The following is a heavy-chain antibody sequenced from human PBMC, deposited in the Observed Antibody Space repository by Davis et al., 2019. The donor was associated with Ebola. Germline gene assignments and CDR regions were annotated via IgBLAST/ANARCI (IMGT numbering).Heavy chain of an antibody. Sequence: PSETLSLTCTVSGGSISTSYWSWIRQPAGKGLEWIGRVYTSGSTTYNPSLRSRVTILVDTSKNQFSLNLNSVTAADTAVYYCARDVGSGYPYHYYMDVWGKGTTVTVSS. J-gene: IGHJ6*03. CDR1: GGSISTSY. CDR2: VYTSGST. V-gene: IGHV4-4*07. CDR3: ARDVGSGYPYHYYMDV. D-gene: IGHD3-10*01.